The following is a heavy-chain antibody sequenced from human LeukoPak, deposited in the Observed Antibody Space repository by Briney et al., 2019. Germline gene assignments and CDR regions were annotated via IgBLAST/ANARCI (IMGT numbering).Heavy chain of an antibody. CDR1: GFTFSSYA. CDR2: ISGSGGST. V-gene: IGHV3-23*01. D-gene: IGHD4-17*01. Sequence: PGGSLRLSCAASGFTFSSYAMSWVRQAPGKGLEWVSAISGSGGSTYYADSVKGRFTISRDNAKNSLYLQMNSLRAEDTAVYYCARDQDYGDLNYYYMDVWGKGTTVTVSS. J-gene: IGHJ6*03. CDR3: ARDQDYGDLNYYYMDV.